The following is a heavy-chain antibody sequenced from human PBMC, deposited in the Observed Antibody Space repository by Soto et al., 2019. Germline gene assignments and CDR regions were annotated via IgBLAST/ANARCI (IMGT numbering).Heavy chain of an antibody. J-gene: IGHJ6*02. V-gene: IGHV4-34*01. CDR1: GGSFSGYY. CDR3: ARGPYYDFWSGYYHHYYYYGMDV. CDR2: INHSGST. Sequence: PSETLSLTCAVYGGSFSGYYWSWIRQPPGKWLEWIGEINHSGSTNYNPSLKSRVTISVDTSKNQFSLKLSSVTAADTAVYYCARGPYYDFWSGYYHHYYYYGMDVWGQGXTVTVYS. D-gene: IGHD3-3*01.